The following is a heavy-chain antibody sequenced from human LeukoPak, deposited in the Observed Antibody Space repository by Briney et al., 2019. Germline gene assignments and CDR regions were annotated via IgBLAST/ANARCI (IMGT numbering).Heavy chain of an antibody. CDR1: GGSINSGSYY. Sequence: SETLSLTCTVSGGSINSGSYYWSWNRQPAGKGLEWMGHFYTSGHTSYNPSLKSRVTISVDTSKNQFSLKLNSLTAADTAVYYCARDGYYGSGTFDYWGQGTLVTVSS. CDR3: ARDGYYGSGTFDY. V-gene: IGHV4-61*09. J-gene: IGHJ4*02. D-gene: IGHD3-10*01. CDR2: FYTSGHT.